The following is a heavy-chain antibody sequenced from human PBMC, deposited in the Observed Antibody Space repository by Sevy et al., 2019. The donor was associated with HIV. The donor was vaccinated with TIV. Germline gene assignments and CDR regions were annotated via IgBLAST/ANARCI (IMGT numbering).Heavy chain of an antibody. Sequence: GGSLRLSCAASGFTFIDYYMSWIRQAPGKGLEWVSYISTSGSTIYYADAVKGRFTISRDNAKNSLYLQMNSLSAEDTAVYYCAKGEGTGGVFQNWFDPWGQGTLVTVSS. CDR3: AKGEGTGGVFQNWFDP. CDR2: ISTSGSTI. V-gene: IGHV3-11*01. D-gene: IGHD7-27*01. CDR1: GFTFIDYY. J-gene: IGHJ5*02.